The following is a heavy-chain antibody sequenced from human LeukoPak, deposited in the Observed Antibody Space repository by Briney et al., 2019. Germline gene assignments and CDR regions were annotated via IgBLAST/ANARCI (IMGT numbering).Heavy chain of an antibody. J-gene: IGHJ4*02. CDR1: GGTSRSYA. V-gene: IGHV1-69*04. D-gene: IGHD3-22*01. CDR2: LIPILGLA. Sequence: SVKSSCKASGGTSRSYAISWLGKAPGQGLEWLGRLIPILGLATSAQKFQGRVTITADKSTSTAYMELSSLRSEDTAVYYCEAYYDSSGYHDPKNLAALKNLADDYWGQGTLVTVSS. CDR3: EAYYDSSGYHDPKNLAALKNLADDY.